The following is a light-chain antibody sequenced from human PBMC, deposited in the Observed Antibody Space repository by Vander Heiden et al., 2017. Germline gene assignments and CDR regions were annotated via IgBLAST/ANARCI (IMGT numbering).Light chain of an antibody. CDR2: KAS. CDR3: QQDENSMTT. V-gene: IGKV1-5*03. J-gene: IGKJ4*01. CDR1: QNINSW. Sequence: THMTPPPSTLSASVGDRVTITCRASQNINSWLAWYQQKPGKPPNLLIYKASSLVSGVPSRFSGSGSGTEFTLTISSLQPDDFATYYCQQDENSMTTFGGGTKLEIK.